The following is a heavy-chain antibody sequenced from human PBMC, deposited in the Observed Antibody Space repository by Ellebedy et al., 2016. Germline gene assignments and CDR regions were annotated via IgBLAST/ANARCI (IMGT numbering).Heavy chain of an antibody. CDR1: GGSISSGGYS. Sequence: SETLSLXCAVSGGSISSGGYSWSWIRQPPGKGLEWIGYIYYSGSTYYNPSLKSRVTISVDTSKNQFSLKLSSVTAADTAVYYCARRRDGYNDYWGQGTLVTVSS. CDR3: ARRRDGYNDY. CDR2: IYYSGST. J-gene: IGHJ4*02. D-gene: IGHD5-24*01. V-gene: IGHV4-30-4*07.